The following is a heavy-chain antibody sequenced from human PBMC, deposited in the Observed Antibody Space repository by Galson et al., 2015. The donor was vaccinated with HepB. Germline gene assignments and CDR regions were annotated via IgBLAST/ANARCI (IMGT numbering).Heavy chain of an antibody. CDR3: AREDTVVVPAASNGREHNSDYQDDYYYFALDV. Sequence: ETLSLTCTVSGASVSSYYWSWIRQPPGKGLEWIGNTYHSGTTNYNPSLKSRVTMSVDTSKNQISLILNAVTAADTAVYYCAREDTVVVPAASNGREHNSDYQDDYYYFALDVWGEGTTVTVSS. V-gene: IGHV4-59*02. CDR2: TYHSGTT. CDR1: GASVSSYY. J-gene: IGHJ6*04. D-gene: IGHD2-15*01.